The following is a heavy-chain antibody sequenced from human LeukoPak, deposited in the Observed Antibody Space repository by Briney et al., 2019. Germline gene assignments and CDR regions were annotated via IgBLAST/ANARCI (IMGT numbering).Heavy chain of an antibody. J-gene: IGHJ4*02. D-gene: IGHD3-3*01. Sequence: SVKVSCKASGGTFSSYAISWVRQAPGQGLEWMGGIIPIFGTANYAQKFQGRVTITADESTSTAYMELSSLRSEDTAMYYCARPKYDFWSAPTGTYFDYWGQGTLVTVSS. V-gene: IGHV1-69*13. CDR1: GGTFSSYA. CDR2: IIPIFGTA. CDR3: ARPKYDFWSAPTGTYFDY.